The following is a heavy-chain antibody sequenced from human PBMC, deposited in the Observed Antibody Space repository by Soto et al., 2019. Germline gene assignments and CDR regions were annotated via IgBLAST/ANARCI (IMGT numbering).Heavy chain of an antibody. J-gene: IGHJ4*02. CDR3: ARGLNSFDC. CDR2: SRIKADNYIT. V-gene: IGHV3-72*01. Sequence: GGSLRLSCAVSGFISSDHYMDWVRQAPGKGLEWIARSRIKADNYITQYAASVKGRFTISRDDSKNSLYLQMNSLKTDDTAVYYCARGLNSFDCWGQGTLVTVSS. CDR1: GFISSDHY.